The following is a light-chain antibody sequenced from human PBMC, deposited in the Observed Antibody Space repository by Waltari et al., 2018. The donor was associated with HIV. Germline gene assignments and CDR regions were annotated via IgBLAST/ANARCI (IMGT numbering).Light chain of an antibody. CDR1: SSDIGGFNS. J-gene: IGLJ1*01. V-gene: IGLV2-14*03. Sequence: QSALTQPASVSGSPGQSVTISCTGTSSDIGGFNSVSWFQQHPGKAPTRIIYHVSVRPSGIAVRFSGSKSGSTASLTISGLQAEDEADYYCSSYSPSTTLVFGTGTKVTVL. CDR2: HVS. CDR3: SSYSPSTTLV.